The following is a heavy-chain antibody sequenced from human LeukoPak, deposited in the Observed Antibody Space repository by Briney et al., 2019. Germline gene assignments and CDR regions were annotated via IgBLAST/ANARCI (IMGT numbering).Heavy chain of an antibody. Sequence: SETLSLTCAVSGASFSSYSWNWIGQLPGAGLEWIAEINFTGNTETGATSYSPSLKSRVTISADTSTNQLSLHLRSATVANTGVYFCARAFSGFWEFDFWGQGTLVTVSS. J-gene: IGHJ4*02. V-gene: IGHV4-34*01. CDR1: GASFSSYS. CDR3: ARAFSGFWEFDF. D-gene: IGHD3-3*01. CDR2: INFTGNTETGAT.